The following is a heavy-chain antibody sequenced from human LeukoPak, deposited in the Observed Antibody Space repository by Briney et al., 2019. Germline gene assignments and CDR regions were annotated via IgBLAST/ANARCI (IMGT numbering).Heavy chain of an antibody. D-gene: IGHD2-15*01. CDR3: ATADIVVVVAATHFNY. J-gene: IGHJ4*02. CDR2: SDHSGST. CDR1: GYSISSGYY. Sequence: SETLSLTCAVSGYSISSGYYWGGIRQPPGQGLGWSGSSDHSGSTYYNPSLKSRFPISVDTSKDQFSVKLISVPAADTAVYYCATADIVVVVAATHFNYWGQGTLVTVSS. V-gene: IGHV4-38-2*01.